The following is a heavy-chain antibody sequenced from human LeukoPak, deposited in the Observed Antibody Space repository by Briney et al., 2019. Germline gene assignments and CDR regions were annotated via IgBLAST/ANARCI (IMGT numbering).Heavy chain of an antibody. V-gene: IGHV4-59*01. J-gene: IGHJ4*02. CDR2: IYYTGST. D-gene: IGHD6-19*01. CDR1: GGSISSYY. CDR3: AKTYSSAWYYFDY. Sequence: PSETLSLTCTVSGGSISSYYWNWIRRPPGKGLEWIGYIYYTGSTNYNPSLKSRVTISLDTSKNQFSLRLTSETPADTAVYYCAKTYSSAWYYFDYWGQGTPVTVSS.